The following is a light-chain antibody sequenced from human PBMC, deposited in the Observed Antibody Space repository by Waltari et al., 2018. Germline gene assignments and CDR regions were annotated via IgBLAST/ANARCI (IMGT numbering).Light chain of an antibody. CDR3: QQYYSTPPT. CDR1: QSVLYSSNSKNY. CDR2: WAS. V-gene: IGKV4-1*01. J-gene: IGKJ3*01. Sequence: DIVMTQSPDSLAVSLGERATINCKSSQSVLYSSNSKNYLAWHQQKPGQPPKLLIYWASTRESGVPDRFSGSGSGTDFTLTISSLQAEDVAVYYCQQYYSTPPTFGPGTKVDIK.